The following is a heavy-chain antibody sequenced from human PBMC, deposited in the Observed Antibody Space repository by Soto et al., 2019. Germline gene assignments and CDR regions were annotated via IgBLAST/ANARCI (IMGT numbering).Heavy chain of an antibody. Sequence: GGSLRLSCAASGFTFSSYAMHWVRQAPGKGLEWVAVISYDGSNKYYADSVKGRFTISRDNSKNTLYLQMNSLRAEDTAVYYCARDSRPYCSSTSCPDFQHWGQGTLVTVSS. CDR1: GFTFSSYA. CDR2: ISYDGSNK. CDR3: ARDSRPYCSSTSCPDFQH. J-gene: IGHJ1*01. D-gene: IGHD2-2*01. V-gene: IGHV3-30-3*01.